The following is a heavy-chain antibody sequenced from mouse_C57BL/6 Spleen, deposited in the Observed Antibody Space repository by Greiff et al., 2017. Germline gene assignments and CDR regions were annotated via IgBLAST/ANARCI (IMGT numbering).Heavy chain of an antibody. J-gene: IGHJ2*01. Sequence: VHLVESGAELVRPGASVTLSCKASGYTFTDYEMHWVKQTPVHGLEWIGAIDPETGGTAYNQKFKGKAILTADKSSSTAYMELRSLTSEDSAVYYCTRRGDSSGYPSYWGQGTTLTVSS. CDR1: GYTFTDYE. CDR3: TRRGDSSGYPSY. CDR2: IDPETGGT. D-gene: IGHD3-2*02. V-gene: IGHV1-15*01.